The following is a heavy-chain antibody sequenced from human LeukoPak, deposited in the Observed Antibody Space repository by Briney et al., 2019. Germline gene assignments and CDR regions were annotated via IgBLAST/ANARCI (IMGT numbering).Heavy chain of an antibody. CDR2: AYGDGSSQ. CDR1: GFTFSSYD. D-gene: IGHD4-11*01. J-gene: IGHJ1*01. V-gene: IGHV3-33*08. Sequence: GGSLRLSCAASGFTFSSYDMNWVRQAPGKGLEWVAVAYGDGSSQYYADSVKGRFSISKDISKNTLSLQMNSLRAEDTAVYSCATGGNFYYSHWGQGTLVTVSS. CDR3: ATGGNFYYSH.